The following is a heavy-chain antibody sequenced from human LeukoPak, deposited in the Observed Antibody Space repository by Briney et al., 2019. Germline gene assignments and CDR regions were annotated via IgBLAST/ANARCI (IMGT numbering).Heavy chain of an antibody. CDR3: AKDLEAVTMIVPY. V-gene: IGHV3-30*18. J-gene: IGHJ4*02. Sequence: GRSLRLSCAASGFTFSSYGMHWVRQAPGKGLEWVAVISYDGSNKYYADSVKGRFTISRDNSKNTLYLQMNSLRAEDTAVYYCAKDLEAVTMIVPYWGQGTLVTLST. D-gene: IGHD3-22*01. CDR2: ISYDGSNK. CDR1: GFTFSSYG.